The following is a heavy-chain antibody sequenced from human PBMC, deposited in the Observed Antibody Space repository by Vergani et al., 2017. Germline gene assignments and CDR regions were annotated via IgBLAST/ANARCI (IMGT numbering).Heavy chain of an antibody. J-gene: IGHJ4*02. V-gene: IGHV3-30*02. Sequence: QVQLVESGGGVVQRGGSLRLSCATPGFTLSNYDMQWIRQGRGKGLEFVAFIQFDGSNQYYADSVKGRFTLSRDFSKNTLYLQMNSLGTDHTATYYCAKHFSGWGIDYWGQGTRVIVS. CDR1: GFTLSNYD. CDR3: AKHFSGWGIDY. D-gene: IGHD6-19*01. CDR2: IQFDGSNQ.